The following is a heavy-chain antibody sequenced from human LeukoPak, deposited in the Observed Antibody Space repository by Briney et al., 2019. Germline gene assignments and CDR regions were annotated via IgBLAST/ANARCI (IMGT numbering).Heavy chain of an antibody. CDR2: IYHSGST. J-gene: IGHJ6*03. CDR3: ARDRAYYDFWSGYYLEYYYYMDV. CDR1: GYSISSGYY. D-gene: IGHD3-3*01. Sequence: SETLSLTCTVSGYSISSGYYWGWIRQPPGKGLEWIGSIYHSGSTYYNPSLKSRVTISVDTSKNQFSLKLSSVTAADTAVYYCARDRAYYDFWSGYYLEYYYYMDVWGKGTTVTVSS. V-gene: IGHV4-38-2*02.